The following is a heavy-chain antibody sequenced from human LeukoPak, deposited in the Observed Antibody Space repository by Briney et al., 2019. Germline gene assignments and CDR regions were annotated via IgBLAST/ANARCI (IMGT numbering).Heavy chain of an antibody. Sequence: PGGSLRLSCAASGFTFSSYAMHWVRQAPGKGLEWVAVISYDGSNKYYADSVKGRFTISRDNSKNTLYLQMGSLRAEDMAVYYCARQVAGYSSSLADAFDIWGQGTMVTVSS. V-gene: IGHV3-30*14. J-gene: IGHJ3*02. D-gene: IGHD6-6*01. CDR2: ISYDGSNK. CDR1: GFTFSSYA. CDR3: ARQVAGYSSSLADAFDI.